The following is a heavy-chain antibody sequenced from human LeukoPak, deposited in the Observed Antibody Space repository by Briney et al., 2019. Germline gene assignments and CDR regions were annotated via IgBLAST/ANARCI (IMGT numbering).Heavy chain of an antibody. J-gene: IGHJ6*03. V-gene: IGHV4-34*01. CDR3: ASSRLGYCSSTSCYLAPYYMDV. CDR2: INHSGST. D-gene: IGHD2-2*01. Sequence: PSETLSLTCAVYGGSFSGYYWSWIRQPPGKGLEWIGEINHSGSTNYNPSLKSRVTISVDTSKNQFSLKLSSVTAADTAVYYCASSRLGYCSSTSCYLAPYYMDVSGKGTTVTVS. CDR1: GGSFSGYY.